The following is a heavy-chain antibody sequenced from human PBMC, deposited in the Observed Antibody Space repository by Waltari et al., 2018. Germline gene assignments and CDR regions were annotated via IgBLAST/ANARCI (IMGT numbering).Heavy chain of an antibody. D-gene: IGHD2-15*01. CDR1: GGSFSGYY. CDR2: IWYDGSNK. J-gene: IGHJ5*02. CDR3: TRDVELDP. Sequence: QVQLQQWGAGLLKPSETLSLTCAVYGGSFSGYYWSWIRQPPGKGLEWVGVIWYDGSNKYYADSVKGRFTISRDNSKNTLYLQMNSLRAEDTAVYYCTRDVELDPWGQGTLVTVSS. V-gene: IGHV3-33*08.